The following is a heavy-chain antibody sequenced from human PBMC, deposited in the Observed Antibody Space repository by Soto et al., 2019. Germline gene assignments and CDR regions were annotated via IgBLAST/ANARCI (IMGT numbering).Heavy chain of an antibody. CDR1: GYTFTSYA. V-gene: IGHV1-3*01. J-gene: IGHJ4*02. CDR2: INAGNGNT. CDR3: ATEIAAADAFDY. Sequence: ASVKVSGKASGYTFTSYAIHWVRQAPGQRLEWMGWINAGNGNTKYSQKFQGRVTITRDTSASTAYMELSSLRSEDTAVYYCATEIAAADAFDYWGQGTLVTVSS. D-gene: IGHD6-13*01.